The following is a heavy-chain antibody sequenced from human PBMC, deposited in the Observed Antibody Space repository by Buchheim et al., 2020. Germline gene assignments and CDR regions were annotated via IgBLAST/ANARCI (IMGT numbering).Heavy chain of an antibody. J-gene: IGHJ4*02. CDR2: IYYSGST. D-gene: IGHD6-13*01. V-gene: IGHV4-39*01. Sequence: QLQLQESGPGLVKPSETLSLTCTVSGGSISSSSYYWGWIRQPPGKGLEWIGSIYYSGSTYYNPSLKSRVTISVDTSKNQISLKLSSVTAADTAVYYCARRERIAAAGHDYWGQGTL. CDR1: GGSISSSSYY. CDR3: ARRERIAAAGHDY.